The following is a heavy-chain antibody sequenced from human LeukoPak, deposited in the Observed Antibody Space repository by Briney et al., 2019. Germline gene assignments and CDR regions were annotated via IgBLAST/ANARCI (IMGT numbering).Heavy chain of an antibody. D-gene: IGHD4-17*01. CDR1: GFTFSSYA. Sequence: GGSLRLSWVASGFTFSSYAMSWVRQAPGKGPEWVSTISGSGGSTYYADSVKGRFTISRDNSKNTLYLQMNSPRAEDTAVYYCAKEIYYGDHLYFQHWGQGTLVTVSS. J-gene: IGHJ1*01. CDR3: AKEIYYGDHLYFQH. V-gene: IGHV3-23*01. CDR2: ISGSGGST.